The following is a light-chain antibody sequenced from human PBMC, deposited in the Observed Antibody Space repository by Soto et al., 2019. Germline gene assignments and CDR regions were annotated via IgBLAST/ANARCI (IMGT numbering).Light chain of an antibody. CDR1: QTISYN. V-gene: IGKV1-39*01. CDR2: AAS. J-gene: IGKJ1*01. Sequence: DIQMTQSPSSLSASVGDRVTITCRASQTISYNVNWYQVKPGKAPKLLIYAASRLQSGVPSRFSGRGSGTDSTLTITSLQPEDFATYYCQQSYTIPLTFGQGTKVDIK. CDR3: QQSYTIPLT.